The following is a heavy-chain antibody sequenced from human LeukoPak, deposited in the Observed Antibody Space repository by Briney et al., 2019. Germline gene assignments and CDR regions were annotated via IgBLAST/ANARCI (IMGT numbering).Heavy chain of an antibody. V-gene: IGHV3-30-3*02. CDR2: ISYDGSNK. Sequence: PGGSLRLSCAASGFTFSSYAMHGVRQAPGKGLGWVAVISYDGSNKYYADSVKGRFTISRDNSKNTLFLQMNSLRVEDTAPYYCAKSVAIYFYYGLDVWGQGTTVTVSS. CDR3: AKSVAIYFYYGLDV. CDR1: GFTFSSYA. D-gene: IGHD3-3*01. J-gene: IGHJ6*02.